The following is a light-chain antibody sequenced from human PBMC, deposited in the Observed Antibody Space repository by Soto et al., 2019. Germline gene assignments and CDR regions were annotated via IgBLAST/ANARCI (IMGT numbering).Light chain of an antibody. J-gene: IGLJ1*01. CDR1: SSNIGSNY. Sequence: QAVVTQPPSASGTPGQRVTISCSGSSSNIGSNYVYWYQQLPGTAPKLLIYRNNQRPSGVPDRFSGSQSGTSGSLAISGLRSEDEADYYCAAWDDSLSGYVFGTGTKVTVL. CDR3: AAWDDSLSGYV. V-gene: IGLV1-47*01. CDR2: RNN.